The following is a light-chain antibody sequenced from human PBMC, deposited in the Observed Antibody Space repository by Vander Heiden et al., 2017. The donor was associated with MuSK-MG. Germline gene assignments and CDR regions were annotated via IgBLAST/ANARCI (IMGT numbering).Light chain of an antibody. Sequence: DIKMTQSPSSLSASVGDRVTITCRASQSISSYLDWYQQNPGKAPKLLIYGAYSLQSGVPSRFSGSGSGTDFTLTIASVQPEDFATYYCQQSDSIPFTFGHGTKVDIK. J-gene: IGKJ3*01. CDR3: QQSDSIPFT. CDR2: GAY. V-gene: IGKV1-39*01. CDR1: QSISSY.